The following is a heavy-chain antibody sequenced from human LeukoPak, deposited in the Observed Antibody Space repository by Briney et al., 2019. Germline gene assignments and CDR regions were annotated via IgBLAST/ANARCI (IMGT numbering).Heavy chain of an antibody. CDR2: ISSSSSYI. J-gene: IGHJ4*02. Sequence: PGGSLRLSCAASGFTFSNFGINWVRQAPGKGLEWVSSISSSSSYISYADSVKGRFTISRDNAKNSLFLQMNSLRAEDTAVYYCARSPGYSSGWYIDYWGQGTLVTVSS. CDR3: ARSPGYSSGWYIDY. CDR1: GFTFSNFG. V-gene: IGHV3-21*01. D-gene: IGHD6-19*01.